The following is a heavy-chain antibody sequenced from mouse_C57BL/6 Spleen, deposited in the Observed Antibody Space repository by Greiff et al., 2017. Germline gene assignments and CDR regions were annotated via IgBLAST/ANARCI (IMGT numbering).Heavy chain of an antibody. V-gene: IGHV1-80*01. CDR1: GYAFSSYW. J-gene: IGHJ4*01. Sequence: QVQLKESGAELVKPGASVKISCKASGYAFSSYWMNWVKQRPGKGLEWIGQIYPGDGDTNYNGKFKGKATLTADKSSSTAYMQLSSLTSEDSAVYFCARGWGDYGSSYAMDYWGQGTSVTVSS. D-gene: IGHD1-1*01. CDR3: ARGWGDYGSSYAMDY. CDR2: IYPGDGDT.